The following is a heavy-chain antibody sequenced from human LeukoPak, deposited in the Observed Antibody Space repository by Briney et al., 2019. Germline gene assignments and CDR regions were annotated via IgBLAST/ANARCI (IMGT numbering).Heavy chain of an antibody. CDR1: GYTFANSY. V-gene: IGHV1-2*02. Sequence: ASLKVSRKTSGYTFANSYIHWVCHAPGQGLEWMGWVNPSSGGTNYAQNFQGRVTMTRDTSITTAYMELTSLIPDDTAVYFCARGGYCDYWGQGTLVTVSS. CDR3: ARGGYCDY. J-gene: IGHJ4*02. CDR2: VNPSSGGT.